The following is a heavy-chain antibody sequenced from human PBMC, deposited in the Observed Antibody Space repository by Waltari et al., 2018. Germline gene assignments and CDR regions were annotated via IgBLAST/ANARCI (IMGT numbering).Heavy chain of an antibody. J-gene: IGHJ5*02. CDR2: SSPDIGVT. V-gene: IGHV1-2*06. Sequence: QVQLVQSGAEVTKPGASVKVSCKASGYRFTGDYLHWLRQAPGQGLEWMGQSSPDIGVTKYGQNFQGRVTMTRDTSTNTAYMELNSLTSDDTAVYYCARGRNDLSAFFDPWGQGTLVAVSS. CDR1: GYRFTGDY. D-gene: IGHD2-21*02. CDR3: ARGRNDLSAFFDP.